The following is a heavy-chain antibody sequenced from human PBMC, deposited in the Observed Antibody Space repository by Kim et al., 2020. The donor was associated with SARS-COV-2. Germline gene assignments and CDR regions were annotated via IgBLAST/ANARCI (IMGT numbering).Heavy chain of an antibody. D-gene: IGHD6-13*01. CDR1: GGSISSDCYY. Sequence: SETLSLTCTVSGGSISSDCYYWSWIRQHPGKGLEWIGYIYYSGRTYYNPSLQIRVTISVDTSKNQFSLKLSSVTAADTAVYYCARGGSIAANATGTASFDFWGQGSLVTVSS. J-gene: IGHJ4*02. CDR2: IYYSGRT. V-gene: IGHV4-31*03. CDR3: ARGGSIAANATGTASFDF.